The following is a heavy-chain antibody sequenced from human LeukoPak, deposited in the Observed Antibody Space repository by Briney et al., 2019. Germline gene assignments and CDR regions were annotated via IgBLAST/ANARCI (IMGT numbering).Heavy chain of an antibody. CDR3: ARGGAVVGFDYFDY. J-gene: IGHJ4*02. D-gene: IGHD6-19*01. Sequence: SETLSLTCTVSGGSISSSSYYWGRIRQPPGKGLEWIGSIYYTGSTYYNPSLKSRVTISVDASKNQFSLKLSSVTAADTAVYYCARGGAVVGFDYFDYWGQGTLVTVSS. V-gene: IGHV4-39*07. CDR2: IYYTGST. CDR1: GGSISSSSYY.